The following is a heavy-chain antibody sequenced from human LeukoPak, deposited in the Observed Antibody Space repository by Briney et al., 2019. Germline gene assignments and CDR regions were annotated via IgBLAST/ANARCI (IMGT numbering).Heavy chain of an antibody. J-gene: IGHJ3*02. Sequence: SQTLSLTCTVSGGSISSGDYYWSWIRQPPGKGLEWIGYIYYSGSTYYNPSLKSRVTISVDTSKNQFSLKLSSVTAADTAVYYCASQGIYCGGDCPFDIWGQGTMVTVSS. CDR3: ASQGIYCGGDCPFDI. V-gene: IGHV4-30-4*01. CDR2: IYYSGST. CDR1: GGSISSGDYY. D-gene: IGHD2-21*01.